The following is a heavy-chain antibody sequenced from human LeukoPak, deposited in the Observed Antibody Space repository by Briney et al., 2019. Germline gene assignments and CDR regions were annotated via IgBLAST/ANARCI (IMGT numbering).Heavy chain of an antibody. CDR1: GCSISSYY. V-gene: IGHV4-59*01. Sequence: SETLSLTCTVSGCSISSYYWSWLRQPPGKGLEWIGYIYYSGSTNYNPSLKSRVTISVDTSKNQFSLKLSSVTAADTAVYYCARVPVVRYNWFDPWGQGTLVTVSS. D-gene: IGHD3-22*01. J-gene: IGHJ5*02. CDR3: ARVPVVRYNWFDP. CDR2: IYYSGST.